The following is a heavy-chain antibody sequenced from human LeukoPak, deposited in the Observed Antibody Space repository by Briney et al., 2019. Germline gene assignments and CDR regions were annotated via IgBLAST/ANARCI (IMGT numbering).Heavy chain of an antibody. CDR1: GFTFSNFW. CDR3: ARGGHSSFDY. V-gene: IGHV3-74*01. Sequence: GGSLRLSCAASGFTFSNFWLRWVRQAPGKGLEWVSRITSDGSNINYADSVQGRFTISRDNAKNTLYLQMNSLRAEDTAVYYCARGGHSSFDYWGQGALVTVSS. CDR2: ITSDGSNI. D-gene: IGHD3-16*01. J-gene: IGHJ4*02.